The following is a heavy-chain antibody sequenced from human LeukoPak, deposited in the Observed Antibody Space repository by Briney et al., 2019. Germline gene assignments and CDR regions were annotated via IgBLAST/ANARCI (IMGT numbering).Heavy chain of an antibody. D-gene: IGHD2-2*01. J-gene: IGHJ5*02. Sequence: SETLSLTCGVSGGSISGTNWWSWVRQPPGQGLEWIGEISLRGLTNYNPSLQSRITISVDTSENQFSLKLSSVTAADTAVYYGARGNCSSTICYWSWFDPWGQETLVTVSS. CDR1: GGSISGTNW. CDR3: ARGNCSSTICYWSWFDP. CDR2: ISLRGLT. V-gene: IGHV4-4*02.